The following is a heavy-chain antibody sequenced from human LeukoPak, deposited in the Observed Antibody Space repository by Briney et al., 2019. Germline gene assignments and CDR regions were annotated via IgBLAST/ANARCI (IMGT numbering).Heavy chain of an antibody. CDR3: ARSAPTNYFDY. CDR1: GYTFTSYA. CDR2: INTNTGNP. V-gene: IGHV7-4-1*02. J-gene: IGHJ4*02. D-gene: IGHD1-1*01. Sequence: ASVKVSCKASGYTFTSYAINWVRQAPGQGLEWMGWINTNTGNPTYAQGFTGRFVLSLDTSVSTAYLQISSLKAEDTAVYYCARSAPTNYFDYWGQGTLVTVSS.